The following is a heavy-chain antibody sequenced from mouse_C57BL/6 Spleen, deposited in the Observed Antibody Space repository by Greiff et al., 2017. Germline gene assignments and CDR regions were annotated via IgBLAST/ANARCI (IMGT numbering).Heavy chain of an antibody. CDR3: ARGRGGIYYGSSYDGGTVYFDY. Sequence: QVQLQQPGAELVKPGASVKLSCKASGYTFTSYWMHWVKQRPGRGLEWIGRIDPNSGGTKYNEKFKSKATLTVDKPSSTAYMQLSSLTSEDSAVYYCARGRGGIYYGSSYDGGTVYFDYWGQGTTLTVSS. CDR2: IDPNSGGT. J-gene: IGHJ2*01. V-gene: IGHV1-72*01. D-gene: IGHD1-1*01. CDR1: GYTFTSYW.